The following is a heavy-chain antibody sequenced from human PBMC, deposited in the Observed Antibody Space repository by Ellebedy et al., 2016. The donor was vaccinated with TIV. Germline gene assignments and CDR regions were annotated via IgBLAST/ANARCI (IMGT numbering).Heavy chain of an antibody. CDR1: GFTFSSYA. CDR2: ISGSGGST. V-gene: IGHV3-23*01. CDR3: ARSSGFDY. J-gene: IGHJ4*02. Sequence: GESLKISXAASGFTFSSYAMSWVRQAPGKGLEWVSAISGSGGSTYYADSVKGRFTISRDNSKNTLYLQMNSLRAEDTAVYYCARSSGFDYWGQGTLVTVSS. D-gene: IGHD6-19*01.